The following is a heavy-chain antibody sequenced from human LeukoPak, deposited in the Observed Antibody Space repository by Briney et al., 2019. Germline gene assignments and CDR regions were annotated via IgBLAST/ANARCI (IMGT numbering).Heavy chain of an antibody. CDR1: GGSISSGGYY. CDR3: ASQSIAARPDAFDI. Sequence: PSQTLSLTCTVSGGSISSGGYYWSWIRQPPGKGLEWIGYIYHSGSTYYNPSLKSRVTISVDRSKNQFSLKLSSVTAADTAVYYCASQSIAARPDAFDIWGQGTMVTVSS. D-gene: IGHD6-6*01. V-gene: IGHV4-30-2*01. CDR2: IYHSGST. J-gene: IGHJ3*02.